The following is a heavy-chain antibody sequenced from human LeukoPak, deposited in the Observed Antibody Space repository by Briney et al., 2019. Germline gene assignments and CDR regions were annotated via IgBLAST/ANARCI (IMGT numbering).Heavy chain of an antibody. D-gene: IGHD3-22*01. Sequence: SETLSLTCAVYGGSFSGYYWSWIRQPPGKGLEWTGEINHSGSTNYNPSLKSRVTISVDTSKNQFSLKLSSVTAADTAVYYCARGSTITMIVPGRGYDYWGQGTLVTVSS. V-gene: IGHV4-34*01. J-gene: IGHJ4*02. CDR3: ARGSTITMIVPGRGYDY. CDR1: GGSFSGYY. CDR2: INHSGST.